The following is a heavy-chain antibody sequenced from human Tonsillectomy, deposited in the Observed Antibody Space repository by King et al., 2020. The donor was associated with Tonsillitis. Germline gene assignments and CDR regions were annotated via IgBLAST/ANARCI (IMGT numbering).Heavy chain of an antibody. CDR2: IKSDTGGT. V-gene: IGHV1-2*02. CDR1: GYTFTDYY. Sequence: QLVQSGAEVKEPGASVRGSCQASGYTFTDYYIHWVRQAPGQGLEWMGWIKSDTGGTQFGQKFRGRVTLTRDTSISTAFMELTSLRSDDTAVYYCASDSCNNTSCSPFDYWGQGTLLTVSS. CDR3: ASDSCNNTSCSPFDY. D-gene: IGHD2-2*01. J-gene: IGHJ4*02.